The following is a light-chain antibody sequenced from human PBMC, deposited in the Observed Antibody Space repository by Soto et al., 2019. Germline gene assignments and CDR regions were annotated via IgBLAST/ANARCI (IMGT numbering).Light chain of an antibody. CDR2: EVT. CDR3: SSFAGSNEVV. V-gene: IGLV2-8*01. J-gene: IGLJ2*01. Sequence: QSVLTQPPSASGSPEQSVTISCTGTSSDVGGYNYVSWYQQHPGKAPKVMIYEVTKRPSGVPDRFSASKSGNTASLTVSGLQAEDEADYYCSSFAGSNEVVFGGGTKLTVL. CDR1: SSDVGGYNY.